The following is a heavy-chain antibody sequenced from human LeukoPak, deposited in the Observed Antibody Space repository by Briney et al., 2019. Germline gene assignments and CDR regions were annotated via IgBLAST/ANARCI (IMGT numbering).Heavy chain of an antibody. V-gene: IGHV4-39*01. CDR1: GGSISRSSYY. J-gene: IGHJ4*02. Sequence: TSETLSLTCSVSGGSISRSSYYWGWIRQPPGKGLQWIGSIYYSGTTYYSPSLKSRVTISVDTSKNQFSLKLSSVTAADTAVYYCARSVDSSDYWGQGRLATVSS. CDR2: IYYSGTT. CDR3: ARSVDSSDY. D-gene: IGHD5-12*01.